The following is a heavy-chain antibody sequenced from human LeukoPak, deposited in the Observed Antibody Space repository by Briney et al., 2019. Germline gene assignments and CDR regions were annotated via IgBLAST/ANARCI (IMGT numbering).Heavy chain of an antibody. CDR3: AKGSLGGSGSYSP. CDR1: GFTFTNYA. CDR2: ISGSGCST. Sequence: GGSLRLSCAASGFTFTNYAMAWVRQAPGKGLEWVSAISGSGCSTYYADSVKGRFTISRDNSKNTLYLQMNSLRAEDTAVYYCAKGSLGGSGSYSPWGQGTLVTVSS. J-gene: IGHJ5*02. D-gene: IGHD3-10*01. V-gene: IGHV3-23*01.